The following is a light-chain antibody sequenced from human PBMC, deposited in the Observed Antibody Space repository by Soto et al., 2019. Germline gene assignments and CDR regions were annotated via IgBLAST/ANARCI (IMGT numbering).Light chain of an antibody. J-gene: IGLJ3*02. Sequence: QSALAQPRSVSGSPGQSVTISCTRTSSDAGAFGFVSWFQQHPGKAPKLIMYYTSERPSGVPDRFSGSKSGNTVSLTTSGLQAEDEADYYCCSGADSIAWVFGGGTKLTVL. CDR1: SSDAGAFGF. V-gene: IGLV2-11*01. CDR2: YTS. CDR3: CSGADSIAWV.